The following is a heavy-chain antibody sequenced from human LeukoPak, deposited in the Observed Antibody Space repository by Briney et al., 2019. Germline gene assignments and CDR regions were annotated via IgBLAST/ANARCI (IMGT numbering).Heavy chain of an antibody. J-gene: IGHJ4*02. D-gene: IGHD6-6*01. CDR3: ASLSIAAPHIDY. CDR2: IYHSGST. V-gene: IGHV4-59*08. CDR1: GGSISSYY. Sequence: SETLSLTCTVSGGSISSYYWSWIRQPPGKGLEWIGSIYHSGSTYYNPSLKSRVTISVDTSKNQFSLKLSSVTAADTAVYYCASLSIAAPHIDYWGQGTLVTVSS.